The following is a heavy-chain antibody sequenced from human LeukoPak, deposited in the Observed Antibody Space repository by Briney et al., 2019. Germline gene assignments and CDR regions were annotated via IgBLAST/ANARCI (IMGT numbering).Heavy chain of an antibody. J-gene: IGHJ5*02. CDR2: ISYDGSNK. CDR1: GFTFSSYG. CDR3: AKGRWDDCSPQPLDP. V-gene: IGHV3-30*18. Sequence: PGRSLRLSCAASGFTFSSYGMHWVRQAPGKGLEWVAVISYDGSNKYYADSVKGRFTISRDNSKNTLYLQMNSLRAEDTAVYYCAKGRWDDCSPQPLDPWGQGTLVTVSS. D-gene: IGHD1-14*01.